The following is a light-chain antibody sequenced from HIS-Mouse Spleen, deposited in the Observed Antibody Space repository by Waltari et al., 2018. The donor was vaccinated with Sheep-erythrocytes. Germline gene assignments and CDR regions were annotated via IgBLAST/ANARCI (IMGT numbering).Light chain of an antibody. CDR1: QSISSY. Sequence: DIQMTQSPSSLSASVGDRVTITCRASQSISSYLNWYQQKPGKAPKLLIYAASSLQSGVPSRFSGNGSGTDFPLTISSLQPEDFATYYCQQSYSTPYTFGQGTKLEIK. CDR2: AAS. CDR3: QQSYSTPYT. J-gene: IGKJ2*01. V-gene: IGKV1-39*01.